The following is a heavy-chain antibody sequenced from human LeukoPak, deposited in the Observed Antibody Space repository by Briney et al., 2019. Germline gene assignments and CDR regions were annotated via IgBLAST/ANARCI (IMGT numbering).Heavy chain of an antibody. CDR1: GFXXSSYX. CDR2: ISSSSSYI. V-gene: IGHV3-21*01. Sequence: SCXXXGFXXSSYXMNXVRQAXGKGLEWVSSISSSSSYIYYADSVKGRFTISRDNAKNSLYLQMNSLRAEDTAVYYCAREGDGALTYDYWGQGTLVTVSS. D-gene: IGHD1-14*01. CDR3: AREGDGALTYDY. J-gene: IGHJ4*02.